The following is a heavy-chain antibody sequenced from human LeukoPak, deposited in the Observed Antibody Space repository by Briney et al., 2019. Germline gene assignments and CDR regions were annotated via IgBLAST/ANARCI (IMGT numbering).Heavy chain of an antibody. V-gene: IGHV4-61*09. CDR1: GDSMNSGSYF. D-gene: IGHD2-21*01. Sequence: SQTLSLTCTVSGDSMNSGSYFWNWIRQPAGKGLEFIGHIYSSGSTHYNPSLMSRVTISVDTSKNQISLKLSSMTAADTAVYYCARVGGDYSYYYMDVWGKGTSVTVSS. CDR3: ARVGGDYSYYYMDV. J-gene: IGHJ6*03. CDR2: IYSSGST.